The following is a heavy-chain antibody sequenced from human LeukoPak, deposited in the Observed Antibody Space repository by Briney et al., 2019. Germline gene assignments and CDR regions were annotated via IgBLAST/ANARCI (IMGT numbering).Heavy chain of an antibody. CDR3: AREGHTSGLCGSFDI. V-gene: IGHV3-30*03. CDR2: MSFDGSQ. D-gene: IGHD3-22*01. Sequence: PGGSLRLSCALSGRPFSSSIMHWVRRAPGKGLEWVAGMSFDGSQYYVESVKGRFTISRDNSGNTVYLHMTSLRPEDTAVYFCAREGHTSGLCGSFDIWGQGTTVTISS. CDR1: GRPFSSSI. J-gene: IGHJ3*02.